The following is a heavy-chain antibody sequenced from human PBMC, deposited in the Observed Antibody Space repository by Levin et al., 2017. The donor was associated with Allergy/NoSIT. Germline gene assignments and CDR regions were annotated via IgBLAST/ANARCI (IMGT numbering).Heavy chain of an antibody. CDR1: GFTFSSYG. V-gene: IGHV3-33*01. CDR3: ARDGSPTYGSGRPLSY. J-gene: IGHJ4*02. D-gene: IGHD3-10*01. CDR2: IWYDGSNK. Sequence: GGSLRLSCAASGFTFSSYGMHWVRQAPGKGLEWVAVIWYDGSNKYYADSVKGRFTISRDNSKNTLYLQMNSLRAEDTAVYYCARDGSPTYGSGRPLSYWGQGTLVTVSS.